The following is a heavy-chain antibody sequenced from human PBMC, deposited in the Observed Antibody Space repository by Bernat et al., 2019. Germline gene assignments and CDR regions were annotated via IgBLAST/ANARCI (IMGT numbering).Heavy chain of an antibody. J-gene: IGHJ5*02. CDR1: GFTVSSNY. CDR3: ARDRSTMVQGGSITYLGWFDP. CDR2: IYSGGST. Sequence: EVQLVESGGGLIQPGGSLRLSCAASGFTVSSNYMSWVRQAPGKGLEWVSVIYSGGSTYYADSVKGRFTISRDNSKNTLYLQMNSLRAEGTAVYYCARDRSTMVQGGSITYLGWFDPWGQGTLVTVSS. D-gene: IGHD3-10*01. V-gene: IGHV3-53*01.